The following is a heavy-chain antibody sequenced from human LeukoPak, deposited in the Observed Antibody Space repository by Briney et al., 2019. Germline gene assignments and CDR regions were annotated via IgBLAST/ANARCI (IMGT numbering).Heavy chain of an antibody. CDR2: ISGSGGST. CDR3: ARVGNYDFRSGFYPIYYFYGMDF. J-gene: IGHJ6*02. CDR1: GFTFSSYA. D-gene: IGHD3-3*01. Sequence: PGGSLRLSCAASGFTFSSYAMSWVRQAPGKGLEWVSAISGSGGSTYYADSVKGRFTISRDNSKNTLYLQMDSLRAEDTAMYYCARVGNYDFRSGFYPIYYFYGMDFWGQGTTVTVSS. V-gene: IGHV3-23*01.